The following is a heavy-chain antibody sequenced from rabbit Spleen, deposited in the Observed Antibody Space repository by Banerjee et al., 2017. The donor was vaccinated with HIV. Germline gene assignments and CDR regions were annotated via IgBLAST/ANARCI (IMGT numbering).Heavy chain of an antibody. CDR2: IYAGSSGGI. J-gene: IGHJ4*01. Sequence: QEQLVESGGGLGKPGASLTLTCTASGFSFSGNYYICWVRQAPGKGLEWIACIYAGSSGGINYANWAKGRFTISKTSTTVTLQMTSLTAADTATYFCAREVIGGVSFDLWGPGTLVTGS. V-gene: IGHV1S45*01. CDR3: AREVIGGVSFDL. D-gene: IGHD2-1*01. CDR1: GFSFSGNYY.